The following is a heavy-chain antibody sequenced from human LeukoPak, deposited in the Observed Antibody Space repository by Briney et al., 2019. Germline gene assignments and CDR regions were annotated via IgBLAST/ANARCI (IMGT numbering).Heavy chain of an antibody. V-gene: IGHV3-7*01. CDR1: GFSFSGFW. CDR3: ARGQNWNHDF. J-gene: IGHJ4*02. CDR2: IKEDGKKI. D-gene: IGHD1-14*01. Sequence: PGGSLRLSCAASGFSFSGFWMSWLRQAPGKGLEWVANIKEDGKKIYQVDSLKGRFTISRDNAKNSLFLQMNSPRVEDTAIYYCARGQNWNHDFWGQGTLVTVSS.